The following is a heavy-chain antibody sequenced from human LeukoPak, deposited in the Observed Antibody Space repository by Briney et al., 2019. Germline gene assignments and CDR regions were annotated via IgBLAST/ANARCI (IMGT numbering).Heavy chain of an antibody. CDR2: FSSRGSTI. J-gene: IGHJ4*02. Sequence: GGSLRLSCAASAFTFSSYEMNWVRQAPGRGLGWVSYFSSRGSTIYYAASVKGRLTLSRDNAKSSLYMQMNSLRAQDTAVYYCAREVRIAAAGNYWGQGTLVTASS. D-gene: IGHD6-13*01. CDR1: AFTFSSYE. CDR3: AREVRIAAAGNY. V-gene: IGHV3-48*03.